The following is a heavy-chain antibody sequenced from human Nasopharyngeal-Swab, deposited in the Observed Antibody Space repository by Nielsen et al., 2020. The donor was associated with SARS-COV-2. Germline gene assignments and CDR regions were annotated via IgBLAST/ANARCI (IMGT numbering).Heavy chain of an antibody. CDR2: ISSSSSYT. V-gene: IGHV3-11*05. J-gene: IGHJ4*02. D-gene: IGHD5-12*01. CDR3: ARALSPWLLTFDY. CDR1: GFTFSDYY. Sequence: GGSLRLSCAASGFTFSDYYMSWIRQAPGKGLEWVSYISSSSSYTNYADSVKGRFTISRDNAKNSLYLQMNSLRAEDTAVYYCARALSPWLLTFDYWGQGTLVTVPS.